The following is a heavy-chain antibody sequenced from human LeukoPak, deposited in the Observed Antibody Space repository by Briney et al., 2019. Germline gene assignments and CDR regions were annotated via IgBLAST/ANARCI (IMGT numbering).Heavy chain of an antibody. CDR1: GYTLTGYY. CDR3: ARVEQGSSWYHYYYGMDV. Sequence: ASVKVSCKASGYTLTGYYMHWVRQAPGQGLEWMGWINPNSGGTNYAQKFQGRVTMPRDTSISTAYMELSRLRSDDTAVYYCARVEQGSSWYHYYYGMDVWGQGTTVTVSS. D-gene: IGHD6-13*01. J-gene: IGHJ6*02. V-gene: IGHV1-2*02. CDR2: INPNSGGT.